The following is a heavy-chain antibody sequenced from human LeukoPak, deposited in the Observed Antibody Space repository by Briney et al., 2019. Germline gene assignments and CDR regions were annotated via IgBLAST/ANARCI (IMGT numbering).Heavy chain of an antibody. V-gene: IGHV4-34*01. CDR2: INHSGST. J-gene: IGHJ4*02. CDR1: GFTFSSYP. Sequence: GSLRLSCAASGFTFSSYPVSWIRQPPGKGLEWIGEINHSGSTNYNPSLKSRVTISVDTSKNQFSLKLSSVTAADTAVYYCARGSGDCDYWGQGTLVTVSS. D-gene: IGHD2-21*02. CDR3: ARGSGDCDY.